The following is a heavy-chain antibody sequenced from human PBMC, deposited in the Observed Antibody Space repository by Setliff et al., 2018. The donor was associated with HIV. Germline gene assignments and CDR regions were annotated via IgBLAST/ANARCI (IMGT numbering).Heavy chain of an antibody. V-gene: IGHV3-30-3*01. J-gene: IGHJ4*02. CDR2: ISYDETTK. CDR3: VRMSETFSDYFDY. Sequence: GSLRLSCAASGFIFNKFALHWVRQAPGKGLEWVAIISYDETTKLYADSVKGRFTISRDTSTNTLYLQMNSLRAEDTAVYFCVRMSETFSDYFDYWGQGSLVTVSS. D-gene: IGHD2-15*01. CDR1: GFIFNKFA.